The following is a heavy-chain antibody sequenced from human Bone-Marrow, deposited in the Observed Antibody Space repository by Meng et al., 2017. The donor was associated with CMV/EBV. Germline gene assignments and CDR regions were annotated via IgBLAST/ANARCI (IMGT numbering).Heavy chain of an antibody. V-gene: IGHV1-69*05. CDR2: IIPIFGTA. CDR1: GGTFSSYA. J-gene: IGHJ5*02. Sequence: SVKVSCKASGGTFSSYAISWVRQAPGQGLEWMGGIIPIFGTANYAQKFQGRVTITTDESTSTAYMELRRLRSEDTAVYYCGRDMCLRSTSCYPGWFDPWGQGTLVTVSS. D-gene: IGHD2-2*01. CDR3: GRDMCLRSTSCYPGWFDP.